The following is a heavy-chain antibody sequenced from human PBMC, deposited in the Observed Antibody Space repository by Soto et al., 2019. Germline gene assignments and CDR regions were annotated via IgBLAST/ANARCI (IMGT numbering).Heavy chain of an antibody. V-gene: IGHV1-69*01. J-gene: IGHJ3*02. D-gene: IGHD3-3*01. CDR3: ARGRITIFGVVIKTVGSAFDI. CDR2: IIPIFGTA. Sequence: QVQLVQSGAEVKKPGSSVKVSCKASGGTFSSYAISWVRQAPGQGLGWMGGIIPIFGTANYAQKFQGRVTITADESTSTAYMELSSLRSEDTAVYYCARGRITIFGVVIKTVGSAFDIWGQGTMVTVSS. CDR1: GGTFSSYA.